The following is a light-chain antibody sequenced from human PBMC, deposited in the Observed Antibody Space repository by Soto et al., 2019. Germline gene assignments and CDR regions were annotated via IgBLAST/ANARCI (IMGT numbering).Light chain of an antibody. Sequence: DIQMTQSPSAMSASVGDRVTITCRARQCISNYLAWIHVKPGKVPNRLIYAASSLQSGLPSRFSGSGTGTKFTLTISSLQPEDVATFYCLQHNSYLPSTFGQGTKVEIK. CDR2: AAS. J-gene: IGKJ1*01. CDR3: LQHNSYLPST. CDR1: QCISNY. V-gene: IGKV1-17*03.